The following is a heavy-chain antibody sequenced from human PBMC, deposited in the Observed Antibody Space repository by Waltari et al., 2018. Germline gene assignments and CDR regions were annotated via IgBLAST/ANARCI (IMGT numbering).Heavy chain of an antibody. CDR3: ARSFYYYGSGYYAFDI. CDR1: GFTFSSYW. CDR2: IKQDGSEK. J-gene: IGHJ3*02. D-gene: IGHD3-10*01. Sequence: EVQLVESGGGLVQPGGYLRLSCAASGFTFSSYWMSWVRQAPGKGLEWVANIKQDGSEKYYVDSVNGRFTISRDNAKNSLYLQMNSLRAEDTAVYYCARSFYYYGSGYYAFDIWGQGTMVTVSS. V-gene: IGHV3-7*03.